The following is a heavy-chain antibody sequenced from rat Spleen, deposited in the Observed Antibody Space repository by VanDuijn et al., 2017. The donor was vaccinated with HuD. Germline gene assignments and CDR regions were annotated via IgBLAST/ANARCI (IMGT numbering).Heavy chain of an antibody. CDR1: GFTFSDYY. V-gene: IGHV5-7*01. CDR3: TRREAYYGYNDY. CDR2: ISYDGSRT. J-gene: IGHJ2*01. D-gene: IGHD1-9*01. Sequence: EVQLVESGGGLVQPGRSLKLSCAASGFTFSDYYMAWVRQAPTKGLEWVATISYDGSRTYYRDSVEGRFTISRDNAKSTLYLQMNSLRSEDTATYYCTRREAYYGYNDYWGQGVMVTVSS.